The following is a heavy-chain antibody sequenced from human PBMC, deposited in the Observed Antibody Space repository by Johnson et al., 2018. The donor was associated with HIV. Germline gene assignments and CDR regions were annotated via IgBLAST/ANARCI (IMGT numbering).Heavy chain of an antibody. J-gene: IGHJ3*02. D-gene: IGHD3-16*01. CDR2: IRYDGSNK. Sequence: HVQLVESGGGVVQPGGSLRLSCAASGFTFSSYGMHWVRQAPGKGLEWVAFIRYDGSNKYYADSVKGRFTISRDNSKNTVYLQMNSLRAEDTAVYYCARDPRLGELKIDRRGYAFDIWGQGTMVTVSS. CDR1: GFTFSSYG. CDR3: ARDPRLGELKIDRRGYAFDI. V-gene: IGHV3-30*02.